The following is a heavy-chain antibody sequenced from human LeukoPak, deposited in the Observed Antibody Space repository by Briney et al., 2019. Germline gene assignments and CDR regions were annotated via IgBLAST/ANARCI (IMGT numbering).Heavy chain of an antibody. V-gene: IGHV1-2*02. J-gene: IGHJ4*02. Sequence: ASVKVSCKASGYTFTGYYMHWVREAPGQGLEWMGWINPNSGGTNYAQKFHGRVTMTRDTSISTAYMELSRLRSDDTAVYYCARDAYSSGGVGGYFDYWGQGTLVTVSS. D-gene: IGHD6-19*01. CDR2: INPNSGGT. CDR1: GYTFTGYY. CDR3: ARDAYSSGGVGGYFDY.